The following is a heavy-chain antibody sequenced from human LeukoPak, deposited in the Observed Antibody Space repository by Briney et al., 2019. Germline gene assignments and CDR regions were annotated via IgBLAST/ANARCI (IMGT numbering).Heavy chain of an antibody. CDR2: ISYDGSKE. V-gene: IGHV3-30*04. Sequence: GGSLRLSCAASGFTFSSYAMHWVRQAPGKGLEWVAVISYDGSKEYYADSVKGRFTISRDNSKNTLYLQMNSLRAEDTAVYYCARQYCSSTSCYTTPLDYWGQGTLVTVSS. D-gene: IGHD2-2*02. J-gene: IGHJ4*02. CDR3: ARQYCSSTSCYTTPLDY. CDR1: GFTFSSYA.